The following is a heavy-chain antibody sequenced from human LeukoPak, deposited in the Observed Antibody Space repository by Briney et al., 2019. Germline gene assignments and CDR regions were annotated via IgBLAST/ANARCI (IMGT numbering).Heavy chain of an antibody. V-gene: IGHV1-69*05. Sequence: SVKVSCKASGGTFSSYAISWVRQAPGQGLEWMGRIIPIFGTANYAQKFQGGVTITTDESTSTAYMELSSLRSEDTAVYYCARDSGDIVVVVAATGLDPWGQGTLVTVSS. CDR2: IIPIFGTA. CDR1: GGTFSSYA. D-gene: IGHD2-15*01. J-gene: IGHJ5*02. CDR3: ARDSGDIVVVVAATGLDP.